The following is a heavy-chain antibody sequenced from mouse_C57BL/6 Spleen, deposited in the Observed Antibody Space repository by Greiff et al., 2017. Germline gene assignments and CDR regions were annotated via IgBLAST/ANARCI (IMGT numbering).Heavy chain of an antibody. CDR1: GYTFTSYW. CDR2: IYPGSGST. Sequence: QVQLQQPGAELVKPGASVKMSCKASGYTFTSYWITWVTQRPGQGLEWIGDIYPGSGSTNYNEKFKSKATLTVDTSSSTAYMQLSSLTSEDSAVYYCARSYGSSSWFAYWGQGTLVTVSA. CDR3: ARSYGSSSWFAY. D-gene: IGHD1-1*01. J-gene: IGHJ3*01. V-gene: IGHV1-55*01.